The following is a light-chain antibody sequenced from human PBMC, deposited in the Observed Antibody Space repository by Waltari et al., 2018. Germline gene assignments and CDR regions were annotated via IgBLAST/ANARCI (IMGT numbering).Light chain of an antibody. CDR3: QQYNTWPLT. V-gene: IGKV3-15*01. Sequence: ETLMTQSPATLSVSPGERVTLSCRVSQSVTSDLAWYQQKPGQAPRLLIHGASARATGIAARFSGSGSGTEFTLTVASMQSEDFAIYYCQQYNTWPLTFGGGTKVEI. CDR2: GAS. CDR1: QSVTSD. J-gene: IGKJ4*01.